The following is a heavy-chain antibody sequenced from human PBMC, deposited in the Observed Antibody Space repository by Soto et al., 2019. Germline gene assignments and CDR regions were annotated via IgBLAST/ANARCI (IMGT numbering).Heavy chain of an antibody. Sequence: PGGSLRLSCAASGFTFSSYGMHWVRQAPGKGLEWVAVISYDGSNKYYADSVKGRFTISRDNSKNTLYLQMNSLRAEDTAVYYCAKSDGYNFDLLGNYWGQGTLVTVSS. CDR3: AKSDGYNFDLLGNY. J-gene: IGHJ4*02. CDR2: ISYDGSNK. CDR1: GFTFSSYG. V-gene: IGHV3-30*18. D-gene: IGHD5-12*01.